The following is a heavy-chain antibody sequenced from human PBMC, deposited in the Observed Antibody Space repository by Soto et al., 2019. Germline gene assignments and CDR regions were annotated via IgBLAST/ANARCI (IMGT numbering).Heavy chain of an antibody. CDR2: MDPNSGST. CDR3: ARERKFDFWRKGLDV. CDR1: GYTFTTYD. V-gene: IGHV1-8*01. Sequence: GASVKVSCKASGYTFTTYDINWVRQAPGQGLEWLGWMDPNSGSTGYAQNFQGRITMTRNIPRNTAHMELSSLQSEDTAVYYCARERKFDFWRKGLDVWGQGTTVTVSS. J-gene: IGHJ6*02. D-gene: IGHD3-3*01.